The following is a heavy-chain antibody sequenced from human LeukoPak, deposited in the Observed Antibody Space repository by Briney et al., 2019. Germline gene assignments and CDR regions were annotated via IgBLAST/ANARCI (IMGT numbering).Heavy chain of an antibody. CDR3: ARDRYDYVWGSYRYIYYYYMDV. J-gene: IGHJ6*03. V-gene: IGHV1-69*13. CDR1: GGTFSSYA. Sequence: SVKVSCKASGGTFSSYAISWVRQAPGQGLEWMGGIIPIFGTANYAQKFQGRVTITADESTSTAYMELSSLRSEDTAVYYCARDRYDYVWGSYRYIYYYYMDVWGKGTTVTVSS. CDR2: IIPIFGTA. D-gene: IGHD3-16*01.